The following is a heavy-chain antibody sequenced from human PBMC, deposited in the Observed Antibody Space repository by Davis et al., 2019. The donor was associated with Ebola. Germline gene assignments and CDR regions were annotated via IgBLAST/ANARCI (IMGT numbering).Heavy chain of an antibody. Sequence: GESLKISCAAFGFTFSNFAMNWVRQAPGKGLEWVAVISYDGSNKYYADSVKGRFTISRDNAQNSLYLQMNSLRDEDTAVYYCAPTQEIDYWGQGTLVTVSS. V-gene: IGHV3-30-3*01. J-gene: IGHJ4*02. D-gene: IGHD5-24*01. CDR1: GFTFSNFA. CDR2: ISYDGSNK. CDR3: APTQEIDY.